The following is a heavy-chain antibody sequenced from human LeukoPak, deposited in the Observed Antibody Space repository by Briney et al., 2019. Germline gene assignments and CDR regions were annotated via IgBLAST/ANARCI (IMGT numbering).Heavy chain of an antibody. CDR3: ARDQARTAAADY. Sequence: PGGSLRLSCAASGFTFSSYSMNWVRQAPGKGLEWVSSISSSSSYIYYADSVKGRFTISRDNAKNSLYLQMNSLRAEDTAVYYCARDQARTAAADYWGQGTLVTVSS. V-gene: IGHV3-21*01. CDR1: GFTFSSYS. CDR2: ISSSSSYI. J-gene: IGHJ4*02. D-gene: IGHD6-13*01.